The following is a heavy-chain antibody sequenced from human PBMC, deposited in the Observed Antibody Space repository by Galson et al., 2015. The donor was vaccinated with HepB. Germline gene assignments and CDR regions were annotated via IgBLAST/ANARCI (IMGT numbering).Heavy chain of an antibody. CDR3: ASQTSNSANWFDP. D-gene: IGHD4-11*01. V-gene: IGHV1-69*13. CDR1: GGTFSSYA. Sequence: SVKVSCKASGGTFSSYAISWVRQAPGQGLEWMGGIIPIFGTANYAQKFQGRVTITADESTSTAYMELSSLRSEDTAVYYCASQTSNSANWFDPWGQGTLVTVSS. J-gene: IGHJ5*02. CDR2: IIPIFGTA.